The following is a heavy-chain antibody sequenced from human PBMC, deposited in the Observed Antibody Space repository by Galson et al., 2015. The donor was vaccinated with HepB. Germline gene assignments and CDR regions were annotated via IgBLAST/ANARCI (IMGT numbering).Heavy chain of an antibody. Sequence: SETLSLTCAVYGGSFSGYYWSWIRQPPGKGLEWIGEINHSGSTNYNPSLKSRVTISVDTSKNQFSLKLSSVTAADTAVYYCARESCSSTSCYFTRYYYYYMDVWGKGTTVTVSS. D-gene: IGHD2-2*01. CDR3: ARESCSSTSCYFTRYYYYYMDV. CDR1: GGSFSGYY. CDR2: INHSGST. J-gene: IGHJ6*03. V-gene: IGHV4-34*01.